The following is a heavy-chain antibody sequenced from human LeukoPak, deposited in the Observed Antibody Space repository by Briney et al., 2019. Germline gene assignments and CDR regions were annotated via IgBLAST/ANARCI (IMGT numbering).Heavy chain of an antibody. CDR3: AKGGYYDYVWGSYPLDY. CDR1: GFTFTTNW. J-gene: IGHJ4*02. Sequence: GGSLRLSCAASGFTFTTNWMTWVRQAPGEGLEWVSGISWNSGSIGYADSVKGRFTISRDHAKNSLYLQMNSLRAEDMALYYCAKGGYYDYVWGSYPLDYWGQGTLVTVSS. V-gene: IGHV3-9*03. CDR2: ISWNSGSI. D-gene: IGHD3-16*02.